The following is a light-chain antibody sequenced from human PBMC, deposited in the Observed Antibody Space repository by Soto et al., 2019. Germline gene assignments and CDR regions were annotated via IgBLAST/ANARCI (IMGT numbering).Light chain of an antibody. CDR3: CSHGGRHSYV. J-gene: IGLJ1*01. CDR2: GVT. Sequence: QSVLTQPRSVSGSPGQSVTISCTGTSSDVGGYDYVSWYQQHPGKAPKLLIYGVTKRPSGVPVRFSGSKSGNTASLTISGLQAEDESDYCCSHGGRHSYVFGTGTKVTVL. V-gene: IGLV2-11*01. CDR1: SSDVGGYDY.